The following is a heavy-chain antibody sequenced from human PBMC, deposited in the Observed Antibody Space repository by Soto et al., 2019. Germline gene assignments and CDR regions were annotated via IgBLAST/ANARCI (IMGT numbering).Heavy chain of an antibody. CDR3: AKVSEPYDFWSGYYTGIFFDY. CDR2: ISGSGGST. V-gene: IGHV3-23*01. D-gene: IGHD3-3*01. Sequence: PGGSLRLSCAASGFTFSSYAMSWVRQAPGKGLEWVSAISGSGGSTYYADSVKGRFTISRDNSKNTLYLQMNSLRAEDTAVYYCAKVSEPYDFWSGYYTGIFFDYWGQGTLVTVSS. J-gene: IGHJ4*02. CDR1: GFTFSSYA.